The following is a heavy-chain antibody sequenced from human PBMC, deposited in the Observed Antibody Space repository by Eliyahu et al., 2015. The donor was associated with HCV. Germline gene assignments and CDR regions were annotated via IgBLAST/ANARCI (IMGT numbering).Heavy chain of an antibody. J-gene: IGHJ5*02. CDR2: ISGSGGST. CDR3: AKGLTIFGVVQNWFDP. CDR1: GFXFSSYA. V-gene: IGHV3-23*01. Sequence: EVQLLESGGGLVQPGGSLRLSCAAXGFXFSSYAMSWVRQAPGKGLEWVSAISGSGGSTYYADSVKGRFTISRDNSKNTLYLQMNSLRAGDTAVYYCAKGLTIFGVVQNWFDPWGQGTLVTVSS. D-gene: IGHD3-3*01.